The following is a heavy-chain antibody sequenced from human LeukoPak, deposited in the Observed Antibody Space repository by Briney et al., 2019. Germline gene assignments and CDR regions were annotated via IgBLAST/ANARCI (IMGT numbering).Heavy chain of an antibody. CDR2: IYTSEST. CDR1: GGSISSYY. J-gene: IGHJ4*02. V-gene: IGHV4-4*07. D-gene: IGHD1-26*01. Sequence: SETLSLTCTVSGGSISSYYWSWIRLPAGKGLEWIGRIYTSESTNYNPSLKSRVTMSVGTSKNQFSLKLSSVTAADTAVYYCARDLSVGATRDAPFDYWGQGTLVTVSS. CDR3: ARDLSVGATRDAPFDY.